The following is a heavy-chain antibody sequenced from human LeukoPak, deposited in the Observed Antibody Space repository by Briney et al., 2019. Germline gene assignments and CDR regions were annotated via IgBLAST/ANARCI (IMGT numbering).Heavy chain of an antibody. V-gene: IGHV1-24*01. CDR3: VSDRSDGGYAESNGYPTFDL. CDR2: FHPEYVET. D-gene: IGHD5-24*01. Sequence: ASVKLSCKVYGYALSESSIHWVRQTPGDGFECMGGFHPEYVETTYAQKFRGRVTMTEDTSTDTAYMELINLRSDDTAVYYCVSDRSDGGYAESNGYPTFDLWGRGTLVTVSS. CDR1: GYALSESS. J-gene: IGHJ2*01.